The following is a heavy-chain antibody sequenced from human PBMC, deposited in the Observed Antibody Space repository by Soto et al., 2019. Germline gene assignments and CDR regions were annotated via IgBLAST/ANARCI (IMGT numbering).Heavy chain of an antibody. V-gene: IGHV1-69*13. D-gene: IGHD6-6*01. Sequence: SVKVSCKASGGTFSSYAISWVRQAPGQGLEWMGGIIPIFGTANYAQKFQGRVTITADESTSTADMELSSLRSEDTAVYYCARVSRYRIAARPPYDYYGMDVWGQGTTVTVSS. CDR3: ARVSRYRIAARPPYDYYGMDV. CDR2: IIPIFGTA. J-gene: IGHJ6*02. CDR1: GGTFSSYA.